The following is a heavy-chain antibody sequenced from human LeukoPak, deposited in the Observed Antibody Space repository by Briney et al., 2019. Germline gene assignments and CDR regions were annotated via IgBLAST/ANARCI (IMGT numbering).Heavy chain of an antibody. J-gene: IGHJ1*01. V-gene: IGHV4-59*01. CDR1: GFTFSSYS. D-gene: IGHD5-24*01. Sequence: GSLRLSCAASGFTFSSYSMDWVRQAPGKGLEWIGYIYYSGSTNYNPSLKSRVTISVDTSKNQFSLKLSSVTAADTAVYYCARDRGYFQHWGQGTLVTVSS. CDR3: ARDRGYFQH. CDR2: IYYSGST.